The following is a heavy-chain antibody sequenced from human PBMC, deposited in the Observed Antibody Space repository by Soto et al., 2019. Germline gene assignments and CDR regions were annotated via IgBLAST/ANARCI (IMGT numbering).Heavy chain of an antibody. V-gene: IGHV3-23*01. Sequence: GGSLRLSCAASGFTFSSYAMSWVRQAPGKGLEWVSAISGSGGSTYYADSVKGRFTISRDNSKNTLNLQMNSLRAEDTAVYYCAKDLSGDYFNWLDPWGKGTLVTVSS. CDR3: AKDLSGDYFNWLDP. CDR2: ISGSGGST. J-gene: IGHJ5*02. D-gene: IGHD4-17*01. CDR1: GFTFSSYA.